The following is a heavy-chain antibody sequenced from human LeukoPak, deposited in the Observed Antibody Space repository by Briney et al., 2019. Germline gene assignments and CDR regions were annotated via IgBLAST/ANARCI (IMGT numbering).Heavy chain of an antibody. V-gene: IGHV4-34*01. Sequence: PSETLSLTCTVYDASFSSFYWSWIRQPPGKGLEWIGEINDSGSTNYNPSLKSRVTISLDTSKNQFSLKLNSATAADTAVYYCARGSWQLAEEVYWGQGTLVTVSS. CDR3: ARGSWQLAEEVY. D-gene: IGHD6-6*01. J-gene: IGHJ4*02. CDR1: DASFSSFY. CDR2: INDSGST.